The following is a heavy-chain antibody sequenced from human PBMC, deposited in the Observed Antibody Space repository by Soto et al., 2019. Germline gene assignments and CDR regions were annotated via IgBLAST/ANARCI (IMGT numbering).Heavy chain of an antibody. Sequence: QVQLQESGPGLVKPSQTLALTCTVSGGSISSGGYYWSWIRQHAGKGLEWIGYIYHSGSTYYNPSLESRVTISVDTSKNQFSLKLSSVTAADTAVYYCARGTGYSSGWDGSHWFDPWGQGTLVTVSS. J-gene: IGHJ5*02. V-gene: IGHV4-31*03. CDR2: IYHSGST. CDR1: GGSISSGGYY. D-gene: IGHD6-19*01. CDR3: ARGTGYSSGWDGSHWFDP.